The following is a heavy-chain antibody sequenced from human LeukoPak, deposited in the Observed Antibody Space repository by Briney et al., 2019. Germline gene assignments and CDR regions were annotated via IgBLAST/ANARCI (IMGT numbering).Heavy chain of an antibody. D-gene: IGHD1-26*01. J-gene: IGHJ4*02. V-gene: IGHV4-39*01. CDR2: IYSSGST. Sequence: SETLSLTCAVSGASISGSGYYWGWIRQPPGKGLGWIGNIYSSGSTYYNASLQSRVTISIDTSKNQFSLRLNSVTAANTAMYYCAKSGGYGLIDYWGQGTRVTVSS. CDR1: GASISGSGYY. CDR3: AKSGGYGLIDY.